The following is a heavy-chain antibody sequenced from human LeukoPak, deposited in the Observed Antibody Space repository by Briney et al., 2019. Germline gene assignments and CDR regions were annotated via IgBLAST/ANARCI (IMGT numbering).Heavy chain of an antibody. CDR1: GGSFSGYY. Sequence: PSETLSLTCAVYGGSFSGYYWSWIRQPPGKGLEWIGEINHSGSTNYNPPLKSRVTISVDTSKNQFSLKLSSVTAADTALYYCARVCCSSTSCYGGGMDVWGQGTTVTVPS. CDR3: ARVCCSSTSCYGGGMDV. D-gene: IGHD2-2*01. V-gene: IGHV4-34*01. CDR2: INHSGST. J-gene: IGHJ6*02.